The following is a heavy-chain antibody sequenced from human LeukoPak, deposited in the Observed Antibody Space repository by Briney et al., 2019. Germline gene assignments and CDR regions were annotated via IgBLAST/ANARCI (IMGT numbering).Heavy chain of an antibody. CDR3: ASTYSSSLGTWFDP. CDR2: IYYSGST. V-gene: IGHV4-59*01. J-gene: IGHJ5*02. D-gene: IGHD6-6*01. CDR1: GGSISSYY. Sequence: SETLSLTCTVSGGSISSYYWSWIRQPPGKGLEWIGYIYYSGSTNYNPSLKSRVTISVDTSKNQFSLKLSSVTAADTAVYYCASTYSSSLGTWFDPWGQGTLVTVSS.